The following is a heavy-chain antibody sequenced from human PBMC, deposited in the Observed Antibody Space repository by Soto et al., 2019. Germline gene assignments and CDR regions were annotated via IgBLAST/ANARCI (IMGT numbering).Heavy chain of an antibody. Sequence: GGSLRLSCAASGFTVSSNYISWVRQAPWKGLEWVSVIYSGGITYYADSVKGRFTISRDNSKNTLYLQMNSLRAEDTAVYYCARGTGHDSPGYYYVDWFDPWGQGTLVPVSS. D-gene: IGHD3-22*01. J-gene: IGHJ5*02. CDR2: IYSGGIT. CDR3: ARGTGHDSPGYYYVDWFDP. V-gene: IGHV3-53*01. CDR1: GFTVSSNY.